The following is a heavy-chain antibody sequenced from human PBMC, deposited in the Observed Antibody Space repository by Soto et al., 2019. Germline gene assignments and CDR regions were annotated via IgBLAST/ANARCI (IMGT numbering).Heavy chain of an antibody. CDR2: INRDGSTT. J-gene: IGHJ6*04. V-gene: IGHV3-74*01. CDR1: GFTFSSYW. D-gene: IGHD2-8*01. CDR3: ARAGSVYGIGRYEGMDG. Sequence: PVGSLRLSFAASGFTFSSYWMHWVRQAPGKGLLWVSRINRDGSTTDYADSVKGRITISRDNARNTLYLQRDSLRAEDTAVYYCARAGSVYGIGRYEGMDGWGKGT.